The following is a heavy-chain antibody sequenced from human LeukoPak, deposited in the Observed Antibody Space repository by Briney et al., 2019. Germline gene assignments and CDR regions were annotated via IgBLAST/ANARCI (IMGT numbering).Heavy chain of an antibody. V-gene: IGHV4-30-2*01. Sequence: PSETLSLTCAVSGGSISSGGYSWSWIRQPPGKGLEWIGYIYHSGSTYYNPSLKSRVTISVDRSKNQFSLKLSSVTAADTAVYYCARVVIAVYFGVGGNSRWIDPWGQGTLVTVSS. D-gene: IGHD4-23*01. CDR2: IYHSGST. J-gene: IGHJ5*02. CDR1: GGSISSGGYS. CDR3: ARVVIAVYFGVGGNSRWIDP.